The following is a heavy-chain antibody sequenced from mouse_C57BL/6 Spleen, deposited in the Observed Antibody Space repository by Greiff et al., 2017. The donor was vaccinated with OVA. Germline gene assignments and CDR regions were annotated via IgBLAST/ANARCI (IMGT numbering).Heavy chain of an antibody. V-gene: IGHV1-82*01. CDR2: IYPGDGDT. Sequence: VQLQQSGPELVKPGASVKISCKASGYAFSSSWMNWVKQRPGKGLEWIGRIYPGDGDTNYNGKFKGKATLTADKSSSTAYMQLSSLTSEDSAVYFCARDTVVATRAMDCWGQGTSVTVSS. J-gene: IGHJ4*01. D-gene: IGHD1-1*01. CDR1: GYAFSSSW. CDR3: ARDTVVATRAMDC.